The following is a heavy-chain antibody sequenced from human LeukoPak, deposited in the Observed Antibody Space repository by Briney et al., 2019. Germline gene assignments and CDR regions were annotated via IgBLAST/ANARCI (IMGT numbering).Heavy chain of an antibody. CDR2: INPSGGST. V-gene: IGHV1-46*01. D-gene: IGHD5-18*01. CDR3: ARCVKGLVAMDEFDY. Sequence: ASVKVSCKASGYTFTSYYMHWVRQAPGQGLEWMGIINPSGGSTSYAQKFQSRVTMTTDTSTSTAYMELRSLRSDDTAVYYCARCVKGLVAMDEFDYWGQGTLVTVSS. CDR1: GYTFTSYY. J-gene: IGHJ4*02.